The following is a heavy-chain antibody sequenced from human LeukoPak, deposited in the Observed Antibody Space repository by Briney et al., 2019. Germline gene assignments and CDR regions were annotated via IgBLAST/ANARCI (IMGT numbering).Heavy chain of an antibody. D-gene: IGHD1-26*01. J-gene: IGHJ4*02. V-gene: IGHV4-4*07. CDR1: GGSISSYY. Sequence: SETLSLTCTVSGGSISSYYWSWIRQPAGKGLEWIGRIYTSGSTTYNPYLKSRVTMSVDTSKNQFSLKLSSVTAADTAVYYCARARRPYSGSYDLYYWGQGTLVTVSS. CDR2: IYTSGST. CDR3: ARARRPYSGSYDLYY.